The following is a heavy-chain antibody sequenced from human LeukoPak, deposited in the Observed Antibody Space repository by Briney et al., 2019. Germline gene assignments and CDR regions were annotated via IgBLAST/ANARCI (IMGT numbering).Heavy chain of an antibody. D-gene: IGHD5-24*01. CDR1: EYTFTSYY. Sequence: ASVKVSCKASEYTFTSYYMHWVRQAPGQGLEWMGIINPSGGSTSYAQKFQGRVTMTRDTSTSTAYMELSSLRSEDTAVYYCARELEMATITGLFERWGQGTLVTVSS. CDR2: INPSGGST. V-gene: IGHV1-46*01. J-gene: IGHJ5*02. CDR3: ARELEMATITGLFER.